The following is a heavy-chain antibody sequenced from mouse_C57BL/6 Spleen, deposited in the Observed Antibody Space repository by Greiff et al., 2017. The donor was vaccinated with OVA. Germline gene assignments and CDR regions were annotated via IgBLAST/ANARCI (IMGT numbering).Heavy chain of an antibody. J-gene: IGHJ4*01. CDR3: ARGYSNRALDY. V-gene: IGHV1-59*01. Sequence: QVQLQQPGAELVRPGTSVKLSCKASGYTFTSYWMHWVKQRPGQGLEWIGVIDPSDSYTNYNQKFKGKATLTVDTSSSTAYMQLSSLTSEDSAVYYCARGYSNRALDYWGKGTSVTVSS. D-gene: IGHD2-5*01. CDR1: GYTFTSYW. CDR2: IDPSDSYT.